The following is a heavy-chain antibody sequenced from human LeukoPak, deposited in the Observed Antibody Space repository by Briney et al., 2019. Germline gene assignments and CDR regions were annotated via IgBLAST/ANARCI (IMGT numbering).Heavy chain of an antibody. D-gene: IGHD4-23*01. V-gene: IGHV3-73*01. J-gene: IGHJ3*01. CDR3: TRHPPGYGGYSAGTFDF. CDR2: IRSKANNYAT. Sequence: PGGSLRLSCAASGFTFSGSAMHWVRQASGKGLEWVGRIRSKANNYATAYAASVKGRFTISRDDSKNTAYLQMNSLKTEDTAMYYCTRHPPGYGGYSAGTFDFWGQGTMVTVSS. CDR1: GFTFSGSA.